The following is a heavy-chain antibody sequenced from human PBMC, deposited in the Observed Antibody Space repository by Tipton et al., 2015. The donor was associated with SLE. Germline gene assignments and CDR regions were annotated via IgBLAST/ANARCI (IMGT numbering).Heavy chain of an antibody. V-gene: IGHV4-59*12. CDR1: GGSISRYY. J-gene: IGHJ6*03. CDR3: AREPVYYYYYMDV. CDR2: ISYSGST. Sequence: TLSLTCTVSGGSISRYYWGWIRQPPGKGLEWIGYISYSGSTNYNPSLKSRVTISEDTSNNQFSLKLSSLTAADTAVYYCAREPVYYYYYMDVWGKGTTVTVSS.